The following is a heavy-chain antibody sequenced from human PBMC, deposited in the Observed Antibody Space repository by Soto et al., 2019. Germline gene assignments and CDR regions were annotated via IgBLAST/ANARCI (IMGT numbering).Heavy chain of an antibody. J-gene: IGHJ6*02. CDR2: IIPIFGTA. Sequence: QVQLVQSGAEVKKPGSSVKVSCKASGGTFSSYAISWVRQAPGQGLEWMGGIIPIFGTADYAQKFQGRVTITADESTNTAYMELSSLRSEDTAVYYCAKHYDNWDYYCGMDVWGQGTTVTVSS. CDR1: GGTFSSYA. V-gene: IGHV1-69*12. CDR3: AKHYDNWDYYCGMDV. D-gene: IGHD3-22*01.